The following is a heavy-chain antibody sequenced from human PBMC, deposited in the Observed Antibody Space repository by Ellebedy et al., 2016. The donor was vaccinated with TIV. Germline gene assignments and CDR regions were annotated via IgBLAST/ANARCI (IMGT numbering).Heavy chain of an antibody. CDR3: ATGIRTSFVVIAHVAFDI. Sequence: SETLSLTXTVSGGSYYWGWIRQPPGQGLEWIGSIYYSGSTYYNPSLKSRVTISVDTSKNQFSLKLSSVTAADTAVYYCATGIRTSFVVIAHVAFDIWGQGTMVTVSS. J-gene: IGHJ3*02. CDR1: GGSYY. V-gene: IGHV4-39*07. CDR2: IYYSGST. D-gene: IGHD2-21*01.